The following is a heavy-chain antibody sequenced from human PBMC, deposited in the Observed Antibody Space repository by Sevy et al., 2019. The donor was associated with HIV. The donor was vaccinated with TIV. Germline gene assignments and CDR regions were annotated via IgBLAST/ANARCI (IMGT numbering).Heavy chain of an antibody. CDR2: IWPGDSDT. Sequence: GESLKISCKGSGYSFTSNWIGWVRQMPGKGLEWMGVIWPGDSDTRYSPSFQGQVTISADRSIDTAFLQWSSLSASDTAMYYCARLRANTYYHSSSHPFDYWGQGTLVTVSS. J-gene: IGHJ4*02. CDR3: ARLRANTYYHSSSHPFDY. D-gene: IGHD3-22*01. V-gene: IGHV5-51*01. CDR1: GYSFTSNW.